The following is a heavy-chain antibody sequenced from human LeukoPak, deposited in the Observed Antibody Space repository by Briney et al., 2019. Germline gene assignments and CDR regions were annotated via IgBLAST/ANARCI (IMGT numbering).Heavy chain of an antibody. J-gene: IGHJ4*02. CDR1: GFTFSDYY. CDR3: ARVVSGSYSVDY. Sequence: GGSLRLSCAASGFTFSDYYMSWIRQAPGKGLEWVSYISSSSSYTNYADSVKGRFTISRDNAKNSLYLQMNSLRAEDTAVYCCARVVSGSYSVDYWGQGTLVTVSS. D-gene: IGHD1-26*01. V-gene: IGHV3-11*05. CDR2: ISSSSSYT.